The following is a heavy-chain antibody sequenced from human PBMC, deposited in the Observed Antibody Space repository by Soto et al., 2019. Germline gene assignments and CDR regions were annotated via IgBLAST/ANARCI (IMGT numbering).Heavy chain of an antibody. CDR2: IIPIFGTA. CDR3: ARGGLYCGGDCYPQYFQH. V-gene: IGHV1-69*12. CDR1: GGTFSSYA. J-gene: IGHJ1*01. Sequence: QVQLVQSGAEVKKPGSSVKVSCKASGGTFSSYAISWVRQAPGQGLEWMGGIIPIFGTANYAQKFQGRVTITADESTSTAYMELSSLRSEDTAVYYCARGGLYCGGDCYPQYFQHWGQGTLVTVSS. D-gene: IGHD2-21*02.